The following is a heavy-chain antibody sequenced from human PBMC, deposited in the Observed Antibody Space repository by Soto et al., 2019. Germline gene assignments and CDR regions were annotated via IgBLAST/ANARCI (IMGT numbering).Heavy chain of an antibody. Sequence: GGSLRLSCAASGFSFTTYVMHWVRQAPGKGLEGVAVISHDGSYKYYGDAVKGRFTISRDTSKNAVYLEMNSPRPEDTAVYYCAKGLLAIVGTTLPRDAFNIWGQGTMVTVSS. V-gene: IGHV3-30*18. J-gene: IGHJ3*02. CDR2: ISHDGSYK. CDR1: GFSFTTYV. D-gene: IGHD1-26*01. CDR3: AKGLLAIVGTTLPRDAFNI.